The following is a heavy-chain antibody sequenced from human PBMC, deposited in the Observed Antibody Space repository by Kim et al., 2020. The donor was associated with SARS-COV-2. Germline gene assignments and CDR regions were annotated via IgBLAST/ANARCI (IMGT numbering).Heavy chain of an antibody. D-gene: IGHD6-19*01. J-gene: IGHJ4*02. CDR2: T. V-gene: IGHV3-23*01. CDR3: AKDPRWLAVGY. Sequence: TYYADSVKGRFTISRDNSKNTLYLQMNSLRAEDTAVYYCAKDPRWLAVGYWGQGTLVTVSS.